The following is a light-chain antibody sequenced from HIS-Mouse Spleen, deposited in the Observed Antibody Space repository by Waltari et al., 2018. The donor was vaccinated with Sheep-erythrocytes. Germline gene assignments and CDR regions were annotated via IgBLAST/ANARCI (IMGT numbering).Light chain of an antibody. CDR3: QAWDSSIVV. V-gene: IGLV3-1*01. CDR2: QDT. Sequence: LTQPRSVSVSPGQTASITCSGDKLGDKYACWYQQKPGQSAVLVIYQDTKRPSGIPERFSGSNSGNTATLTISGTQAMDEADYYCQAWDSSIVVFGGGTKLTVL. J-gene: IGLJ2*01. CDR1: KLGDKY.